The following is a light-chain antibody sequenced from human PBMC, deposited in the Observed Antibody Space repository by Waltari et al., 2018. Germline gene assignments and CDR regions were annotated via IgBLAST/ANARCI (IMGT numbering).Light chain of an antibody. CDR1: QTVITY. CDR2: DAS. J-gene: IGKJ1*01. CDR3: QQRYYWPPWT. V-gene: IGKV3-11*01. Sequence: EIVLTQSPATLSLSPGERATLSCRASQTVITYLAWYQQKPGQAPRLLISDASNRVPGIPARVSVSVSGTDFTLTISSLEPDDFAVYYCQQRYYWPPWTFGQGTKVELK.